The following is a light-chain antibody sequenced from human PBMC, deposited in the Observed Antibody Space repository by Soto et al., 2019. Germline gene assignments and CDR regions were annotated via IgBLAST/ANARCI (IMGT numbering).Light chain of an antibody. Sequence: DIPMTQSPSSLSASVGDRVTITCPASQGISNYLACYQQKPGKVPKLLIYAASTLQSGVPSRFSGSGSGTDFTLTISSRQPEDVATYYCQKYNSATRTFGQGTKVQIK. CDR3: QKYNSATRT. V-gene: IGKV1-27*01. J-gene: IGKJ1*01. CDR2: AAS. CDR1: QGISNY.